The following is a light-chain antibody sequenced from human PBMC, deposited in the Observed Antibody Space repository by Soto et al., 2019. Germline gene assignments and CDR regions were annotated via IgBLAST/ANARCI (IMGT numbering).Light chain of an antibody. CDR2: AAS. J-gene: IGKJ4*01. V-gene: IGKV1-39*01. CDR1: QNIYIN. CDR3: QQPYGTLT. Sequence: DIQMTQTPLSLSASVGDRVTITCRASQNIYINLNWYQQKPGKAPQLLIYAASTLQSGVPSRFSSSGSGTDFSLAISSLQPEYSATYYCQQPYGTLTFGGGTKVQI.